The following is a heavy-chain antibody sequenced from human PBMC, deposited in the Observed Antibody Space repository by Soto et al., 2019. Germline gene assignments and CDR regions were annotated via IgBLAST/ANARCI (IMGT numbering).Heavy chain of an antibody. D-gene: IGHD3-10*01. J-gene: IGHJ4*02. Sequence: QVQLQESGPGLVKPSETLSLTCTVSGGSISSYYWSWIRQPPGKGLEWIGYIYYSGSTNYNPSLKSPVTITVNKAQNQFSLKVSSVNASDTAVYLLARVGEIRDILEFYFDYWGQGTLVTVSS. CDR1: GGSISSYY. CDR2: IYYSGST. CDR3: ARVGEIRDILEFYFDY. V-gene: IGHV4-59*01.